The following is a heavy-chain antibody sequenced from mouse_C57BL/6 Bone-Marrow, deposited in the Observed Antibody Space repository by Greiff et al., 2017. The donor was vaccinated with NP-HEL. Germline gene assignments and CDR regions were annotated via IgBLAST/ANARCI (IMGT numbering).Heavy chain of an antibody. J-gene: IGHJ3*01. D-gene: IGHD2-4*01. CDR3: ARPPYDYDVAY. V-gene: IGHV5-6*01. Sequence: EVKVVESGGDLVKPGGSLKLSCAASGFTFSSYGMSWVRQTPDKRLEWVATISSGGSYTYYPDSVKGRFTISRDNAKNTLYLQMSSLKSEDTAMYYCARPPYDYDVAYWGQGTLVTVSA. CDR1: GFTFSSYG. CDR2: ISSGGSYT.